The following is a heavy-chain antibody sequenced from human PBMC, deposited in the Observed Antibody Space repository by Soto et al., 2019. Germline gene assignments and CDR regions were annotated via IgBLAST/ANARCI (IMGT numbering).Heavy chain of an antibody. CDR1: GGSISSGGYY. CDR2: IYYSGST. CDR3: ARLGYSYGYYFDY. D-gene: IGHD5-18*01. J-gene: IGHJ4*02. Sequence: SETLSLTCTVSGGSISSGGYYWSWIRQHPGKGLEWIGYIYYSGSTYYNPSLKSRVTISVDTSKNQFSLKLSSVTAADTAVYYCARLGYSYGYYFDYWGQGTLVTVSS. V-gene: IGHV4-31*03.